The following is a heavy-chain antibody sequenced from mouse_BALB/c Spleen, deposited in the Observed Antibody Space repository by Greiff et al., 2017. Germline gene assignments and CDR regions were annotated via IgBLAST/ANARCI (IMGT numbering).Heavy chain of an antibody. CDR2: INPYNGAT. CDR1: GYSFTGYY. CDR3: ARFYDGYPDY. J-gene: IGHJ2*01. V-gene: IGHV1-31*01. D-gene: IGHD2-3*01. Sequence: VQLQQSGPELVKPGASVKISCKASGYSFTGYYMHWVKQSHVKSLEWIGRINPYNGATSYNQNFKDKASLTVDKSSSTAYMELHSLTSEDSAVYYCARFYDGYPDYWGQGTTLTVSS.